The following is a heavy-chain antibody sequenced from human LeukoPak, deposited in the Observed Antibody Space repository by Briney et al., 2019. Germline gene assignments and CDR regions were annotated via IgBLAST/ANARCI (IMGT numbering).Heavy chain of an antibody. D-gene: IGHD5-24*01. V-gene: IGHV4-39*01. J-gene: IGHJ5*02. Sequence: SETLSLTCIVSGGSISNSNYYWGWIRHPPRKGLEWVGGTYYSGRTYYNPSPKSRVTISVDTSTYQFSLKLNSVTATDTAVYDCATRLNYWFDPWGQGTLVTV. CDR3: ATRLNYWFDP. CDR2: TYYSGRT. CDR1: GGSISNSNYY.